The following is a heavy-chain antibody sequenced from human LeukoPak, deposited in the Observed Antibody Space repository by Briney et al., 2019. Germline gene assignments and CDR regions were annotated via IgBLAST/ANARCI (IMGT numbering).Heavy chain of an antibody. CDR3: ARDGVLRYFDWSPYYFDY. CDR2: IYYSGST. V-gene: IGHV4-39*07. Sequence: SETLSLTCTVSGGSISSSSYYWGWIRQPPGKGLEWIGSIYYSGSTYYNPSLKSRVTISVDTSKNQFSLKLGSVTAADTAVYYCARDGVLRYFDWSPYYFDYWGQGTLVTVSS. J-gene: IGHJ4*02. CDR1: GGSISSSSYY. D-gene: IGHD3-9*01.